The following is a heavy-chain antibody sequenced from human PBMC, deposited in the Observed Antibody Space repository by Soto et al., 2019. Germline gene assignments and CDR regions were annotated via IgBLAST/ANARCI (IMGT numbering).Heavy chain of an antibody. J-gene: IGHJ4*02. V-gene: IGHV4-30-2*01. Sequence: QLQLQESGSGLVKPSQTLSLTCAVSGCSISSGGFPWTWIRQRPGKGLEWIGYIYHSGSTYYNPSLKGRVTIAVDRSTNQFSLELSSMTAADTAVYYRARGVVGAEIDYWGQGTLVTVSS. CDR2: IYHSGST. CDR3: ARGVVGAEIDY. CDR1: GCSISSGGFP. D-gene: IGHD2-15*01.